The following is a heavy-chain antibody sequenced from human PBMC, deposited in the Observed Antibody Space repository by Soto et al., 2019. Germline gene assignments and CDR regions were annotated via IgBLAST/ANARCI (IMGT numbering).Heavy chain of an antibody. CDR3: AKATTNGGWFNPFDY. CDR1: GFSFVNYA. V-gene: IGHV3-23*01. CDR2: LSGSGTST. J-gene: IGHJ4*02. Sequence: GGSLRLSCAASGFSFVNYAMNWVRQAPGKGLEWVSGLSGSGTSTYYADSVKGRFTISRDNSRDTLFLQMNSLTADDTAVYYCAKATTNGGWFNPFDYWGQGALVTVS. D-gene: IGHD6-19*01.